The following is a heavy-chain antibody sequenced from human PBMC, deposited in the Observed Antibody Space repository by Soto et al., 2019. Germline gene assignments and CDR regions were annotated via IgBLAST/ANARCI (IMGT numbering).Heavy chain of an antibody. CDR2: IWYDGSNQ. CDR3: ARVRYSYGPEDYYYGMDV. Sequence: GGPLRPSCAAPGFTFSTYGMHGVRQAPGKALEGVAVIWYDGSNQYYADSVKGRFTIYRDNSKNRLYLQMNSLRAEDTAVYYCARVRYSYGPEDYYYGMDVWGQGTTVTVSS. J-gene: IGHJ6*02. V-gene: IGHV3-33*01. CDR1: GFTFSTYG. D-gene: IGHD5-18*01.